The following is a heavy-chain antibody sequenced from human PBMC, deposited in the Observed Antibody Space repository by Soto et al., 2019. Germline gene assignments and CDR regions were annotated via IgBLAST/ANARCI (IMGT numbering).Heavy chain of an antibody. J-gene: IGHJ4*02. D-gene: IGHD5-12*01. Sequence: SVKVSCKASGYTFSNYNINWVRQAPGQGLEWMGRIIPILGIANYAQKFQGRVTITADKSTSTAYMELSSLRSEDTAVYYCASIVAGRAGSDYWGQGTLVTVSS. CDR1: GYTFSNYN. CDR3: ASIVAGRAGSDY. V-gene: IGHV1-69*02. CDR2: IIPILGIA.